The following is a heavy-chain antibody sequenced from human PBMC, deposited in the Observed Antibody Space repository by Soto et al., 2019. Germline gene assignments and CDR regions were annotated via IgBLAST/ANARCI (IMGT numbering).Heavy chain of an antibody. D-gene: IGHD2-21*02. CDR2: FEPEGSDT. Sequence: ASVKVSCKVSGYTLSELAIHWLRQAPGKGFEWMGGFEPEGSDTIYAQKFQGRVTMTSDTSTETAYMELESLTSEDTAFYYCATMGFCGPGCYSFDYWGQGTLVTVSS. CDR3: ATMGFCGPGCYSFDY. J-gene: IGHJ4*02. CDR1: GYTLSELA. V-gene: IGHV1-24*01.